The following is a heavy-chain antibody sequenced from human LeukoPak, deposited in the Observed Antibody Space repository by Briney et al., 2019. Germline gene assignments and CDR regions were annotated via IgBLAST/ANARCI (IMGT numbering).Heavy chain of an antibody. J-gene: IGHJ6*04. CDR3: ARDRTSGCDV. Sequence: GGSLRLSCAASGFTFSSYSMNWFRQAPGKGLEWVSYISRSSSTIYYADFVKGRFTISRDNAKNSLYLQMNSLRAEDTAVYYCARDRTSGCDVWGKGTTVTVSS. V-gene: IGHV3-48*01. CDR1: GFTFSSYS. D-gene: IGHD6-19*01. CDR2: ISRSSSTI.